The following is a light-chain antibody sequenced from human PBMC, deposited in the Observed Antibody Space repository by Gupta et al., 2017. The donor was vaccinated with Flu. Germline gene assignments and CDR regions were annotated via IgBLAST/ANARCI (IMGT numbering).Light chain of an antibody. CDR3: QQYGSSRWT. V-gene: IGKV3-20*01. Sequence: EIVLTQSPGTLSLSPGARATLSCRASQSVSSDYLAWFQQKPGQAPRLLIHGASTRATGIPDRFSGSGSGTDFTLTISRLEPEDFAVYYCQQYGSSRWTFGQGTKVEIK. J-gene: IGKJ1*01. CDR1: QSVSSDY. CDR2: GAS.